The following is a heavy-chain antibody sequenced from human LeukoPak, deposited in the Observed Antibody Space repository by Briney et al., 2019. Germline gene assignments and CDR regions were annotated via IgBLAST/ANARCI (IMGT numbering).Heavy chain of an antibody. CDR3: AADLRKWELRNFDY. J-gene: IGHJ4*02. V-gene: IGHV1-58*01. CDR2: IVVGSGNA. D-gene: IGHD1-26*01. Sequence: ASVKVSCKASGFTFTSSAVQWVRQARGQRLEWIGWIVVGSGNANYAQKFQEGVTITRDMSTSTAYMELSSLSSEDTAVYYCAADLRKWELRNFDYWGQGTLVTVSS. CDR1: GFTFTSSA.